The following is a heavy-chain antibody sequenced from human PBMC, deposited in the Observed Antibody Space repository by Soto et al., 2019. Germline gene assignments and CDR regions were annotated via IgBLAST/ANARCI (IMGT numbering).Heavy chain of an antibody. J-gene: IGHJ4*02. D-gene: IGHD7-27*01. V-gene: IGHV3-74*01. CDR3: VRSTSGCFDY. CDR2: LKYDGTTT. CDR1: GFTLSHYW. Sequence: EVQLLESGGGLAQPGGTLTLSCAASGFTLSHYWMHWVRQVPGRGLVWVSRLKYDGTTTSYADFVKGRFTISRDNAKNTVYLHMSSLRDEDTATYYCVRSTSGCFDYWGQGTVVTVSS.